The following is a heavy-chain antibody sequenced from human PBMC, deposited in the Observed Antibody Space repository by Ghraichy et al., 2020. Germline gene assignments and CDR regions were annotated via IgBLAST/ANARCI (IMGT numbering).Heavy chain of an antibody. V-gene: IGHV4-59*01. Sequence: SETLSLTCTVSGGSISSYYWSWIRQPPGKGLEWIGYIDYSGSTDYNPSLKSRLTISLDTSKIQFSLKLSSVIAADTAVYYCARDRGYSSSLGGFDCWGQGTPVTVSS. CDR2: IDYSGST. CDR3: ARDRGYSSSLGGFDC. J-gene: IGHJ4*02. D-gene: IGHD6-13*01. CDR1: GGSISSYY.